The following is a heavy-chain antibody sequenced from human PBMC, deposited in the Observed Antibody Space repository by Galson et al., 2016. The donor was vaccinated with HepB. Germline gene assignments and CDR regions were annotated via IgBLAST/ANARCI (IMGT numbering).Heavy chain of an antibody. CDR3: GKHGGFDY. V-gene: IGHV3-23*01. D-gene: IGHD3-16*01. CDR2: ITRSCDAT. Sequence: SLRLSCAASGFSFSTSGMSWVRQPPGRGLEWVSGITRSCDATHYADFVKGRFTISRDNSKNTLYLCMNSLRAGDTAVYYCGKHGGFDYWGEGALVSVPS. J-gene: IGHJ4*02. CDR1: GFSFSTSG.